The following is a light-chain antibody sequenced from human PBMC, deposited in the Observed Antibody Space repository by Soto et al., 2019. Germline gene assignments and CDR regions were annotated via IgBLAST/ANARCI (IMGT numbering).Light chain of an antibody. CDR2: AAS. CDR1: QGISSY. J-gene: IGKJ1*01. V-gene: IGKV1-39*01. Sequence: DIQLTQSPSFLSASVGDRVTITCRASQGISSYLAWYQQKPGKAPKLLIYAASTLQSGVPSRCSGSGSGTDFTLAISNLQPEDFATYYCHQSYNTPGTFGQGTKVDIK. CDR3: HQSYNTPGT.